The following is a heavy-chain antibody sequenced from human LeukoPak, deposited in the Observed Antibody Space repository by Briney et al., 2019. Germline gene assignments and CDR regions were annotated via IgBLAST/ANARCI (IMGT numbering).Heavy chain of an antibody. V-gene: IGHV1-18*01. J-gene: IGHJ4*02. CDR3: ATASRSHYADYNLDY. CDR2: ISAYNGNT. D-gene: IGHD4-17*01. CDR1: GYTFTSYG. Sequence: ASVKVSCKASGYTFTSYGISWVRQAPGQGLEWMGWISAYNGNTNYAQKFQGRVTMTEDTSTDTAYMELSSLRSEDTAVYYCATASRSHYADYNLDYWGQGTLVTVSS.